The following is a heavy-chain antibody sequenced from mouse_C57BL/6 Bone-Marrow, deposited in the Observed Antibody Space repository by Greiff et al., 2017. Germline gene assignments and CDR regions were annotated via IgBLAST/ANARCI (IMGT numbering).Heavy chain of an antibody. CDR2: INPNYGTT. CDR3: ARTTTAVYFDY. J-gene: IGHJ2*01. D-gene: IGHD1-2*01. CDR1: GYSFTDYN. Sequence: EVQLQESGPELVKPGASVKISCKASGYSFTDYNMNWVKQSNGKSLEWIGVINPNYGTTSYNQKFKGKATLTADKSSSTAYMQFSSLTSEDSAIYYCARTTTAVYFDYWGQGTTLTVSS. V-gene: IGHV1-39*01.